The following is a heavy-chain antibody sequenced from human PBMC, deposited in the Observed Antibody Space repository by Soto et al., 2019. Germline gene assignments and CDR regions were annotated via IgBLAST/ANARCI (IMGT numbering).Heavy chain of an antibody. CDR2: ISYDGSNK. D-gene: IGHD3-10*01. J-gene: IGHJ5*02. Sequence: PGGSLRLCCAASGFTFSSYAMHWVRQAPGKGLEWVAVISYDGSNKYYADSVKGRFTISRDNSKNTLYLQMNSLRAEDTAVYYCARDQVITMVRGVIHWFDPWGQGTLVTVSS. V-gene: IGHV3-30-3*01. CDR3: ARDQVITMVRGVIHWFDP. CDR1: GFTFSSYA.